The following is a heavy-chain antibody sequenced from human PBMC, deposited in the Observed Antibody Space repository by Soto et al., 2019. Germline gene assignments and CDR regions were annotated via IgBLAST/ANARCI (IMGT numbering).Heavy chain of an antibody. J-gene: IGHJ6*01. Sequence: QVQLVESGGGVVQPGRSLRLSCAASGFIFSSYGMHWVRQAPGKGLEWVAVISYDGSNKYYADSVKGRFTISRDNSKNTLYLQMNSLRAEDTAVYYCAKEVWSGPMDVWGPRDHGHRLL. CDR3: AKEVWSGPMDV. D-gene: IGHD3-3*01. CDR2: ISYDGSNK. V-gene: IGHV3-30*18. CDR1: GFIFSSYG.